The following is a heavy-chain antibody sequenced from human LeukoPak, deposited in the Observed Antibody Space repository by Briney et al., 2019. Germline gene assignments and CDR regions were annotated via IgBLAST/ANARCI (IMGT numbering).Heavy chain of an antibody. CDR2: ISYDGSNK. CDR1: GFTFSSYG. D-gene: IGHD2/OR15-2a*01. CDR3: AKLVDAEYYFDY. J-gene: IGHJ4*02. Sequence: GRSLRLSCAASGFTFSSYGMHWVRQAPGKGLEWVAVISYDGSNKYYADSVKGRFTISRDNSKSTLYLQMNSLRAEDTAVYYCAKLVDAEYYFDYWGQGTLVTVSS. V-gene: IGHV3-30*18.